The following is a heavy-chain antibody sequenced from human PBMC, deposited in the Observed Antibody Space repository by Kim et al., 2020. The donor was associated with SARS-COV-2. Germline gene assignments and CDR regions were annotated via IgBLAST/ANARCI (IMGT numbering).Heavy chain of an antibody. Sequence: SETLSLTCTVSGGSISSYYWSWIRQPPGKGLEWIGYIYYSGSTNYNPSLKSRVTISVDTSKNQFSLKLSSVTAADTAVYYCARVSDSAAAGGLFEFDYWGQGTLVTVSS. V-gene: IGHV4-59*01. CDR2: IYYSGST. D-gene: IGHD6-13*01. J-gene: IGHJ4*02. CDR1: GGSISSYY. CDR3: ARVSDSAAAGGLFEFDY.